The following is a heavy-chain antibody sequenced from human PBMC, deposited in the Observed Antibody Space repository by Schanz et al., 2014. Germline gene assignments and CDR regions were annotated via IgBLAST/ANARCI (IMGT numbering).Heavy chain of an antibody. Sequence: QVQLVQSGSELKKPGASVKVSCKASGYTFTDYAMNWVRQAPGQGLEWMGRINPNTGGTNFAQKFQGRVTMTRDTSITTAYMDLSGLTSDDTAVYYCAREKGHGYSGLSWGQGTLLAVSS. J-gene: IGHJ5*02. CDR1: GYTFTDYA. CDR3: AREKGHGYSGLS. V-gene: IGHV1-2*06. CDR2: INPNTGGT. D-gene: IGHD5-12*01.